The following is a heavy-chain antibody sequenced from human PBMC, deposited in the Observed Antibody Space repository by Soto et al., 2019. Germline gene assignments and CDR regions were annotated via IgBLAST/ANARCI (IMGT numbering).Heavy chain of an antibody. V-gene: IGHV1-69*01. J-gene: IGHJ5*02. CDR1: GGTFSSYA. Sequence: QVQLVQYGAEVKKPGSSVKVSCKASGGTFSSYAISWVRQAPGQGLEWTGGIIRIFGTANYAQKFQGRVTITEDESTSAAYMELSSLRSADTAVYYCARVEGPCGSSTGFHTSSGFAPWGQGTLVPVST. CDR2: IIRIFGTA. D-gene: IGHD2-2*02. CDR3: ARVEGPCGSSTGFHTSSGFAP.